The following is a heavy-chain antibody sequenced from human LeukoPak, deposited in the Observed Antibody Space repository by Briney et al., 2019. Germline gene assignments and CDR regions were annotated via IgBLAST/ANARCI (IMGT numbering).Heavy chain of an antibody. J-gene: IGHJ4*02. CDR2: ISSSSSYI. Sequence: PGGSLRLSCAASGFTFSSYSMNWVRQAPGKGLEWVSSISSSSSYIYYADSVKGRFTISRDNAKNTLYLQMNSLRAEDTAVYYCAKDWKNSYGSGWDYWGQGTLVTVSS. D-gene: IGHD6-19*01. CDR3: AKDWKNSYGSGWDY. V-gene: IGHV3-21*04. CDR1: GFTFSSYS.